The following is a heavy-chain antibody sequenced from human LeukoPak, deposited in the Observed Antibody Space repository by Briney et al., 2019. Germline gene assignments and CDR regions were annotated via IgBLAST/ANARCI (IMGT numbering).Heavy chain of an antibody. CDR1: GGSISSHY. V-gene: IGHV4-59*11. CDR3: ARDYYGSNGESWFDT. Sequence: SDSLSLTCTVSGGSISSHYWSWIRQPPGKGLEWVAYIYYSGSTNYNPSLKSRVTISVDTSKNQFSLKLNSVTAADTAVYYCARDYYGSNGESWFDTWGQGTLVTVSS. J-gene: IGHJ5*02. D-gene: IGHD3-22*01. CDR2: IYYSGST.